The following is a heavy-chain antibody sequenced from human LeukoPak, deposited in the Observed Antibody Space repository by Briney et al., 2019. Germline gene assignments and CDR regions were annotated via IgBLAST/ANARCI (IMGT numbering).Heavy chain of an antibody. J-gene: IGHJ4*02. CDR3: SSTGGRY. Sequence: SETLSLTCTVSGYFISSGYYWGWIRQPPGKGLEWIGNIYHGGTTYYNPSLKSRVTISVDTSKNQFSLKLNSVTAADTAVYYCSSTGGRYWGQGTLVTVSS. D-gene: IGHD1-1*01. V-gene: IGHV4-38-2*02. CDR1: GYFISSGYY. CDR2: IYHGGTT.